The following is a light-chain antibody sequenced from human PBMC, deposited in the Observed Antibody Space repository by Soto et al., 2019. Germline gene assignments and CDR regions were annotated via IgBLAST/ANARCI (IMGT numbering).Light chain of an antibody. V-gene: IGKV1-39*01. CDR1: QSISSY. CDR2: GAS. J-gene: IGKJ1*01. Sequence: DIQMTQSPSSLSASVGDRVTITCRASQSISSYLNWYQQKPGKVPKLLIYGASSVQSGVPSRFSGGGSGTDFTLNISSLQPEDYATYYCQQSYSAPWTFGQGTEVEIK. CDR3: QQSYSAPWT.